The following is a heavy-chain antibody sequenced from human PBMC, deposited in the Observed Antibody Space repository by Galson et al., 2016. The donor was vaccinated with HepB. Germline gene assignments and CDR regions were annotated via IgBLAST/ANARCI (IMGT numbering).Heavy chain of an antibody. D-gene: IGHD4-23*01. Sequence: SLRLSCAASGFTFSFSNYAMTWVRQAPGKGLEWVSAINDTPDRTYYADSVKGRFTISRDNSKSTVFRQMSSLRAEDTAVYYCAIDSVGGPKSNFPDSWGQGTLVTVSS. CDR2: INDTPDRT. J-gene: IGHJ5*01. V-gene: IGHV3-23*01. CDR3: AIDSVGGPKSNFPDS. CDR1: GFTFSFSNYA.